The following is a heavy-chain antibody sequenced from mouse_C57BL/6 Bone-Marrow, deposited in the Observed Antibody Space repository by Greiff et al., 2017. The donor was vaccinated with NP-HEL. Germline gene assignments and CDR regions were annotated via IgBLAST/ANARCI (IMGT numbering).Heavy chain of an antibody. D-gene: IGHD1-1*01. J-gene: IGHJ1*03. CDR1: GFNIKDDY. V-gene: IGHV14-4*01. CDR3: TTRGIYTTVVEDWYFDV. Sequence: VQLQQSGAELVRPGASVKLSCTASGFNIKDDYMHWVKQRPEQGLEWIGWIDPENGDTEYASKFQGKATITADTSSNTAYLQLSILTSEDTAVYYCTTRGIYTTVVEDWYFDVWGTGTTVTVSS. CDR2: IDPENGDT.